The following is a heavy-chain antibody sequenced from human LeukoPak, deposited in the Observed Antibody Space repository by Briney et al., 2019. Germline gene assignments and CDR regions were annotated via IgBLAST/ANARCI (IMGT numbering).Heavy chain of an antibody. J-gene: IGHJ3*02. CDR2: ISYEGSNK. D-gene: IGHD2-2*02. V-gene: IGHV3-30*18. Sequence: GGSLRLSCAASGFTFSSYGMHWVRQAPGKGLEWVAVISYEGSNKYYADSVKGRFNISRDNSKNTLYLQMNSLRAEDTAVYYCAKVPNIVVVPAAIVGRGAFDIWGQGTMVTVSS. CDR3: AKVPNIVVVPAAIVGRGAFDI. CDR1: GFTFSSYG.